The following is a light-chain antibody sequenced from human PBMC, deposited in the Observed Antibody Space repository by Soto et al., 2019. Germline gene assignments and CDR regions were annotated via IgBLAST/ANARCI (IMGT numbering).Light chain of an antibody. J-gene: IGKJ1*01. CDR3: QQYNTYPWT. Sequence: DIQMTQSPSTLSASVGDRLTITCRASQSISSWLAWYQQKGGKAPKLLIYDASSLETGVPSRFSGSGSGSEFTLTISSLQPDDFATYFCQQYNTYPWTFGQGTTVEIK. CDR1: QSISSW. V-gene: IGKV1-5*01. CDR2: DAS.